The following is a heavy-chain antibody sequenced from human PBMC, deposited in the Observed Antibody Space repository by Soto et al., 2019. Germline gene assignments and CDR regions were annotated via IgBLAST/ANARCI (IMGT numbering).Heavy chain of an antibody. D-gene: IGHD3-10*01. Sequence: QVQLQDSGPGLVKSSETLSIICFVSGEALGSGQSYWNWIRQAPGKGLEWIGQTFVNGATKYSAPLQSRSAMSVDTSKSQISLTLTCVTAADSATSFCARVRSDSAGSSFGRRMDVWCQGPTVTVSS. CDR1: GEALGSGQSY. J-gene: IGHJ6*02. CDR3: ARVRSDSAGSSFGRRMDV. CDR2: TFVNGAT. V-gene: IGHV4-61*01.